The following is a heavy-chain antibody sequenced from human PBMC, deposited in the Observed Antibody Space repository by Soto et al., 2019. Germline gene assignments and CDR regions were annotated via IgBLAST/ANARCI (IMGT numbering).Heavy chain of an antibody. CDR2: IYYSGTT. D-gene: IGHD3-10*01. J-gene: IGHJ4*02. CDR3: ARESYFGSGATVVAY. CDR1: GGSITGYY. Sequence: PSETLSLTCTVSGGSITGYYWSWIRQPPGKGLEWIGYIYYSGTTSHNPSLYSRVTMSVDTSKNQFSLKVNSVTAADTAVYYCARESYFGSGATVVAYWGKGTLVTVSS. V-gene: IGHV4-59*01.